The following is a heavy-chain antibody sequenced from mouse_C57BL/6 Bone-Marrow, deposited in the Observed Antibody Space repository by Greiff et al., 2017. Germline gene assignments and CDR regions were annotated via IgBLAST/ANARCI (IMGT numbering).Heavy chain of an antibody. CDR1: GYTFTDYE. V-gene: IGHV1-15*01. D-gene: IGHD2-4*01. CDR2: IDPETGGT. J-gene: IGHJ4*01. CDR3: TRFHYDLYYYAMDY. Sequence: LVESGAELVRPGASVTLSCKASGYTFTDYEMHWVKQTPVHGLEWIGAIDPETGGTAYNQKVKGKAILTADKSSSTAYMELRSLTSEDSAVYYCTRFHYDLYYYAMDYWGQGTSVTVSS.